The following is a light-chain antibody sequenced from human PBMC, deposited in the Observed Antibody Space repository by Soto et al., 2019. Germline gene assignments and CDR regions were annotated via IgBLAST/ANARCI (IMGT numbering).Light chain of an antibody. V-gene: IGLV2-14*01. CDR1: SSDVGGYNY. Sequence: QSALTQPASVSGSPGQSITISCTGTSSDVGGYNYVSWYQQHPAKAPKLMIFEVRNRPSGVSYRFSGSRSGNTAYLTISGLKAEDEADYYCSSYASSTTVVFGGGTQLTVL. CDR2: EVR. J-gene: IGLJ2*01. CDR3: SSYASSTTVV.